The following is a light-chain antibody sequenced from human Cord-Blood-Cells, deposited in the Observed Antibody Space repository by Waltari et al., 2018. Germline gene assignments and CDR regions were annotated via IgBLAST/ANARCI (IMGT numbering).Light chain of an antibody. CDR2: DAS. CDR1: QSISSY. CDR3: QQRSNWPL. V-gene: IGKV3-11*01. Sequence: IVLTQSPATLSLSPGARATLSCRASQSISSYLAWYQQKPGQAPRLLSYDASTRATGIPARFSGSGSGTEFTRTISSLEPEYFAVYYCQQRSNWPLFGGGTKVEIK. J-gene: IGKJ4*01.